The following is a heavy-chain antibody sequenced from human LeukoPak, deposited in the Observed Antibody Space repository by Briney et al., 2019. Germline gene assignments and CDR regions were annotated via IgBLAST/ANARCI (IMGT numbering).Heavy chain of an antibody. CDR3: AKQLYITIFGVVIPHWFDP. CDR2: IYYSGST. J-gene: IGHJ5*02. V-gene: IGHV4-39*01. D-gene: IGHD3-3*01. Sequence: SETLSLTCTVSGGSISSSSYYWGWIRQPPGKGLEWIGSIYYSGSTYYNPSLKSRVTISVDTSKNQFSLKLSSVTAADTAVYYCAKQLYITIFGVVIPHWFDPWGQGTLVTVSS. CDR1: GGSISSSSYY.